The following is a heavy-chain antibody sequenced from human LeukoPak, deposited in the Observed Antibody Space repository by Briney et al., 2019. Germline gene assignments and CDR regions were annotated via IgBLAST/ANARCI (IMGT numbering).Heavy chain of an antibody. CDR3: ARVPSAYNDGSGYSFDY. D-gene: IGHD3-22*01. V-gene: IGHV1-18*01. J-gene: IGHJ4*02. CDR2: ISAYNGNT. Sequence: GASVKVSCKASGYTFTSYGISWVRQAPGQGLEWMGWISAYNGNTKYAQKLQGRVTMTTDTSTSTAYMELRSLRSDDTAVYYCARVPSAYNDGSGYSFDYWGQGTLVTVSS. CDR1: GYTFTSYG.